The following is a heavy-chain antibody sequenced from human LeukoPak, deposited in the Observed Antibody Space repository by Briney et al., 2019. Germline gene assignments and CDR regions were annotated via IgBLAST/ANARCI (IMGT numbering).Heavy chain of an antibody. Sequence: PSETLSLTCTVSGYSISSGYYWGWIRQPPGKGLEWIGEINHSGSTNYNPSLKSRVTISVDTSKNQFSLKLSSVTAADTAVYYCARDWGMVRGVPPFDYWGQGTLVTVSS. CDR2: INHSGST. CDR3: ARDWGMVRGVPPFDY. CDR1: GYSISSGYY. D-gene: IGHD3-10*01. J-gene: IGHJ4*02. V-gene: IGHV4-38-2*02.